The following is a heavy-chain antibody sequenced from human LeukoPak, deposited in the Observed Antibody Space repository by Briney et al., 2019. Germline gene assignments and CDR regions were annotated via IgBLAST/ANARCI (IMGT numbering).Heavy chain of an antibody. CDR2: IIPIFGTA. J-gene: IGHJ4*02. CDR3: ARYGAAGDFYYFDY. V-gene: IGHV1-69*13. D-gene: IGHD2-21*02. CDR1: GGTFSSYA. Sequence: GASVKVSCKASGGTFSSYAISWVRQAPGQGLEWMGGIIPIFGTANYAQKFQGRVTITADESTSTAYMELSSLRSEDTAVYYCARYGAAGDFYYFDYWGQGTLVTVSS.